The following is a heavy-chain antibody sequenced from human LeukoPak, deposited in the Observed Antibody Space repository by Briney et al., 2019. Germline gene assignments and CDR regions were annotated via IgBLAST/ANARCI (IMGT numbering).Heavy chain of an antibody. D-gene: IGHD4-17*01. CDR1: GVSISSSSYY. Sequence: PSETLSLTCNVSGVSISSSSYYWGWIRQPAGKGLEWIGRIYTSGSTNYNPSLKSRVTISVDTSKNQFSLKLSSVTAADTAVYYCAREATTGIDYWGQGTLVTVSS. CDR3: AREATTGIDY. J-gene: IGHJ4*02. V-gene: IGHV4-61*02. CDR2: IYTSGST.